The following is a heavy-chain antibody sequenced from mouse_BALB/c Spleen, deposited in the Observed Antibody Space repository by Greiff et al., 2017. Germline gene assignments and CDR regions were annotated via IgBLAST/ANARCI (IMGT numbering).Heavy chain of an antibody. Sequence: EVQLVESGGGLVQPGGSLKLSCAASGFTFSSYTMSWVRQTPEKRLEWVAYISNGGGSTYYPDTVKGRFTISRDNAKNTLYLQMSSLKSEDTAMYYCARGDGYYYFDYWGQGTTLTVSS. CDR2: ISNGGGST. CDR3: ARGDGYYYFDY. CDR1: GFTFSSYT. D-gene: IGHD2-3*01. V-gene: IGHV5-12-2*01. J-gene: IGHJ2*01.